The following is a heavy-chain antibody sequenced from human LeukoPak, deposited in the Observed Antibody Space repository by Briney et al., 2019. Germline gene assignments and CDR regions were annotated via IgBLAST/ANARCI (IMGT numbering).Heavy chain of an antibody. V-gene: IGHV3-7*03. J-gene: IGHJ4*02. CDR2: MKYDGSEK. D-gene: IGHD6-13*01. Sequence: PGGSLRLSCAASGFTFSSYWMSWVRQAPGKGLEWVANMKYDGSEKDYVDSVKGRFTISRDNAKNSLYLQMNRLRAEDAAVYYCARDIAAAGIFFVYLGQGSLLTVSS. CDR3: ARDIAAAGIFFVY. CDR1: GFTFSSYW.